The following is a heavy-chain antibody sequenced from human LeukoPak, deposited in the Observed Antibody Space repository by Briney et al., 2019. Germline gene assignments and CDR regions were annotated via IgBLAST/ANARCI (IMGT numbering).Heavy chain of an antibody. CDR1: GLTFSSYW. CDR3: ARVGSSGWPHFDY. CDR2: LKQDGSEK. Sequence: GGSLRLSCAASGLTFSSYWMSWVRQAPGKGLEWVANLKQDGSEKYYVDSVKGRFTISRDNAKNSLYLQMNSLRAEDTAVYYCARVGSSGWPHFDYWGQGTLVTVSS. V-gene: IGHV3-7*01. J-gene: IGHJ4*02. D-gene: IGHD6-19*01.